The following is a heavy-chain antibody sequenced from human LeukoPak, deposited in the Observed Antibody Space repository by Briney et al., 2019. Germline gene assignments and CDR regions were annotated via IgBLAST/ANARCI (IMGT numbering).Heavy chain of an antibody. CDR3: ARDDRGSSADLDV. CDR2: IIPILGIA. CDR1: GGTFSSYA. Sequence: ASVKVSCKASGGTFSSYAISWVRQAPGQGLEWMGRIIPILGIANYAQKLQGRVTMTTDTSTSTAYMELRSLRSDDTAVYYCARDDRGSSADLDVWGKGTTVTVSS. D-gene: IGHD6-6*01. J-gene: IGHJ6*04. V-gene: IGHV1-69*04.